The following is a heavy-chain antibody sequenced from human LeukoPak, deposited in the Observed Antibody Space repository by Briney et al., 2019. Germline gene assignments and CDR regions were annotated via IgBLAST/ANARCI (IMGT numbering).Heavy chain of an antibody. Sequence: PGGSLRLSCAASGFTFSSYGMHWVRQAPGKGLEWVAFIRYDGSNKYYADSVKGRFTISRDNSKNTLYLQMNSLRAEDTAVYYCARYLGGTYYDSSGYKRVFRYFDPWGQGTLVTVSS. CDR2: IRYDGSNK. D-gene: IGHD3-22*01. CDR1: GFTFSSYG. J-gene: IGHJ5*02. CDR3: ARYLGGTYYDSSGYKRVFRYFDP. V-gene: IGHV3-30*02.